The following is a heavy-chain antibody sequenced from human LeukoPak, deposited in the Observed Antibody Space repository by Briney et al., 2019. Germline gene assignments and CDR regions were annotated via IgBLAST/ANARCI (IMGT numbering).Heavy chain of an antibody. V-gene: IGHV3-7*01. CDR2: INPSGSET. CDR3: ARGHYGLDV. CDR1: GFTLSNHW. J-gene: IGHJ6*02. Sequence: GGSLRLSCAASGFTLSNHWLTGVRQAPGKRPQWVAHINPSGSETAFLDSVRGRFTISRDSSKNSLYLQVNTLRVEDTAVYHCARGHYGLDVWGQGTTVTVSS.